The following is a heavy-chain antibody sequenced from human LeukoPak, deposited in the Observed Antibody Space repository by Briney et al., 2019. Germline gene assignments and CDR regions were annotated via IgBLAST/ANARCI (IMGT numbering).Heavy chain of an antibody. CDR2: IYHSGST. Sequence: SETLSLTCTVSGYSISSGYYWGWIRQPPGQGLGWIGRIYHSGSTYYNPSLKSRVTISVDTAKNQFSLKLSSVTAADTAVYYCARYFTAAAGMRAFDYWGQGTLVTVSS. CDR3: ARYFTAAAGMRAFDY. J-gene: IGHJ4*02. D-gene: IGHD6-13*01. V-gene: IGHV4-38-2*02. CDR1: GYSISSGYY.